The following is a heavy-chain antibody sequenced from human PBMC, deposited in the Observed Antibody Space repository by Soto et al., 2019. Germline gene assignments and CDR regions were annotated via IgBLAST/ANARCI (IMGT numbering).Heavy chain of an antibody. J-gene: IGHJ4*02. D-gene: IGHD3-3*01. Sequence: SVKVSCKASGGTFSSYAISWVRQAPGQGLEWMGGIIPIFGTANYAQKFQGRVTITADKSTSTAYMELSSLRSEDTAVYYCARGQLYYDFWSGYYGYWGQGTRVTV. CDR1: GGTFSSYA. V-gene: IGHV1-69*06. CDR2: IIPIFGTA. CDR3: ARGQLYYDFWSGYYGY.